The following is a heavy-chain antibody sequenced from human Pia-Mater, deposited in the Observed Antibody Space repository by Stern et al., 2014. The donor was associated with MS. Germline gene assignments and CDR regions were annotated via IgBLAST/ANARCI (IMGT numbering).Heavy chain of an antibody. J-gene: IGHJ3*02. D-gene: IGHD6-19*01. CDR3: AHLEVRAVAEDAFDI. CDR1: GFSLRTRGMG. V-gene: IGHV2-5*02. Sequence: ESGPTVVKPTQTLTLTCTFSGFSLRTRGMGVGWIRQPPGKALEXLALIYWDDDKFYSPYLKTRLTITKDTSKNWVVLTMTNMDPVDTATYYCAHLEVRAVAEDAFDIWGQGTAVTVSS. CDR2: IYWDDDK.